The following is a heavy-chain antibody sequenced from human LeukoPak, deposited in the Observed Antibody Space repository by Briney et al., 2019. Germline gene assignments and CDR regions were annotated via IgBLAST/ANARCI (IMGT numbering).Heavy chain of an antibody. CDR2: INHSGST. Sequence: SETLSLTCAVYGGSFSGYYWSWIRQPPGKGLEWIGEINHSGSTNYNPSLKSRVTISVDTSKNQFSLKLSSVTAADTAVYYCASTGDSSSSVPFDYWGQGTLVTVSS. D-gene: IGHD6-6*01. CDR3: ASTGDSSSSVPFDY. CDR1: GGSFSGYY. J-gene: IGHJ4*02. V-gene: IGHV4-34*01.